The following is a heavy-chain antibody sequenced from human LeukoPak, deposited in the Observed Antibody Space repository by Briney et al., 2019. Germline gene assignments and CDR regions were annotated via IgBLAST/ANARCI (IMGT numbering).Heavy chain of an antibody. D-gene: IGHD1-7*01. CDR2: IYYSGST. V-gene: IGHV4-59*01. J-gene: IGHJ6*02. CDR1: GGSISSYY. CDR3: ARRYNWNYGTYYYYGMDV. Sequence: SETLSLTCTVSGGSISSYYWSWIRQPPGKGLEWIGYIYYSGSTNYNPSLKSRVTISVDTSKNQFSLKLSSVTAADTALYYCARRYNWNYGTYYYYGMDVWGQGTTVTVSS.